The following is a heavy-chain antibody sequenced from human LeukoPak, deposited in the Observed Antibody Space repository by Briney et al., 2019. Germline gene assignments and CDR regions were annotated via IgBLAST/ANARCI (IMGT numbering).Heavy chain of an antibody. CDR2: ISSSSSYI. D-gene: IGHD2-21*02. V-gene: IGHV3-21*01. J-gene: IGHJ4*02. CDR1: GFTFSSYS. CDR3: AGDQYLAYCGGDCYSGQFDY. Sequence: TPGGSLRLSCAASGFTFSSYSMNWVRQAPGKGLEWVSSISSSSSYIYYADSVKGRFTISRDNAKNSLYLQMNSLRAEDTAVYYCAGDQYLAYCGGDCYSGQFDYWGQGILVTVSS.